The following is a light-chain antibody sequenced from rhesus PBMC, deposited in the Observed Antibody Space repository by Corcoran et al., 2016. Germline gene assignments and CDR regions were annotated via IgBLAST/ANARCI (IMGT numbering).Light chain of an antibody. V-gene: IGKV2-82*02. J-gene: IGKJ1*01. CDR1: QSLVYRDGKTY. CDR3: MQAQRSPWT. CDR2: LVS. Sequence: DIVMTQTPLSLPVTLGEPASISCRSSQSLVYRDGKTYLFWYLQKPGQSPQLLRYLVSKRASGVTDKCSGNGSDTDFTLKISRVGAEDVGVYYCMQAQRSPWTFGQGTKVEIK.